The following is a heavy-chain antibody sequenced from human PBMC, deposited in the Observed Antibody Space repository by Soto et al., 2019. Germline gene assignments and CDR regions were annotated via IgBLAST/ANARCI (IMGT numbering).Heavy chain of an antibody. CDR3: AKDRVGGTFYTPLAF. V-gene: IGHV3-30*18. Sequence: PRLSCQASGFNFDNYGMHWVRQAPGKGLEWVAVITYDGSFQYYADSVKGRFTISRDNSKNTLSLHLNTLKPEDTAVYHCAKDRVGGTFYTPLAFWGQGTLVTVSS. CDR2: ITYDGSFQ. D-gene: IGHD1-7*01. J-gene: IGHJ4*02. CDR1: GFNFDNYG.